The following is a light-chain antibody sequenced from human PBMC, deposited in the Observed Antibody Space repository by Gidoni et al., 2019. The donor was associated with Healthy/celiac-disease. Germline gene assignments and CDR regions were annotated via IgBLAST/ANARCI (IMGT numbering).Light chain of an antibody. J-gene: IGKJ4*01. CDR2: AAS. CDR3: QQSYSTQLT. Sequence: DIQMTQSPSSLSASVGDRVTIPCRASQSISSYLNWYQQKPGKAPKLLIYAASSLQSGVPSRFSGSGSGTDFTLTISSLQPEDVATYYCQQSYSTQLTFGGGTKVEIK. CDR1: QSISSY. V-gene: IGKV1-39*01.